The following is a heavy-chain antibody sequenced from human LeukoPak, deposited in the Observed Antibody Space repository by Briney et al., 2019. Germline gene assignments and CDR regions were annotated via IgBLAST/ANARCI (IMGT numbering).Heavy chain of an antibody. CDR1: GFTFSSYW. J-gene: IGHJ5*02. CDR3: AREVKGYCSGGSSYSGSAASNWFDP. V-gene: IGHV3-74*01. Sequence: PGGSLRLSCAASGFTFSSYWMHWVRQAPGKGLVWVSRINSHGSSTNYADSVKGRFTISRANAKNTLYLQMNSLRAEDTAVYYCAREVKGYCSGGSSYSGSAASNWFDPWGQGTLVTVSS. CDR2: INSHGSST. D-gene: IGHD2-15*01.